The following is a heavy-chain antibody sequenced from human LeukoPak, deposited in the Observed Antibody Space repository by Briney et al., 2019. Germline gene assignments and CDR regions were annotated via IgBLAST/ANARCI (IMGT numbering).Heavy chain of an antibody. CDR3: ARVVKYSSGPLTDLLPYYFDY. CDR1: GGTFSSYA. CDR2: LIPIFGTA. J-gene: IGHJ4*02. D-gene: IGHD6-19*01. Sequence: SVKVSCKASGGTFSSYAISWVRQAPGQGREGMGGLIPIFGTANYAQKFQGRVTITADKSTSTAYMELSSLRSEDTAVYYCARVVKYSSGPLTDLLPYYFDYWGQGTLVTVSS. V-gene: IGHV1-69*06.